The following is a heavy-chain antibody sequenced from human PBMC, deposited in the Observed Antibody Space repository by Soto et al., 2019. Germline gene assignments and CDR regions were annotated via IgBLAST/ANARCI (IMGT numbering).Heavy chain of an antibody. V-gene: IGHV3-30*09. CDR2: ISYDGSNK. CDR1: GFTFSSYA. CDR3: ARDGSSGWYWDYYYYGMDV. J-gene: IGHJ6*02. Sequence: PGGSLRLSCAASGFTFSSYAMHWVRQAPGKGLEWVAVISYDGSNKYYADSVKGRFAISRDNSKNTLYLQMNSLRAEDTAVYYCARDGSSGWYWDYYYYGMDVWGQGTTVTVSS. D-gene: IGHD6-19*01.